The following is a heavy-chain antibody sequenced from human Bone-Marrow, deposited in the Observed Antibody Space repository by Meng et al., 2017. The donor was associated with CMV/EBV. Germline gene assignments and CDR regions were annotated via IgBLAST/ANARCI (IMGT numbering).Heavy chain of an antibody. CDR1: GFTFSSYG. Sequence: SGFTFSSYGMHWVRQAPGKGLEWVAVISYDGNKYYADSVKGRFTISRDNSKNTLYLQMNSLRAEDTAVYYCGKDRCSGSNCHALDYWGQGTLVTVSS. J-gene: IGHJ4*02. V-gene: IGHV3-30*18. D-gene: IGHD2-15*01. CDR3: GKDRCSGSNCHALDY. CDR2: ISYDGNK.